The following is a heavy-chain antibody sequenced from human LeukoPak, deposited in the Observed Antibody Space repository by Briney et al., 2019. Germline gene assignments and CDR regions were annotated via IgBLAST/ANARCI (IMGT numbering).Heavy chain of an antibody. V-gene: IGHV4-59*08. CDR2: IHYTGTT. J-gene: IGHJ3*02. D-gene: IGHD1-26*01. CDR1: GGSINSHY. Sequence: PSETLSLTCIVSGGSINSHYWSWIRQPPGKGLEWIGDIHYTGTTKYNPSVKSRVTISIDTSKNQFSLELSSVTATDTAVYFCATNRVGTYDRPFDIWGQGTMVTVSS. CDR3: ATNRVGTYDRPFDI.